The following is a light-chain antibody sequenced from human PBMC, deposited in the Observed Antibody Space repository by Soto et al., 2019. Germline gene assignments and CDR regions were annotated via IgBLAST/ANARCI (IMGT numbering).Light chain of an antibody. CDR1: QGIPSY. J-gene: IGKJ5*01. Sequence: EIVLTQSPATLSSSPGERATLSCRASQGIPSYLAWYQHKPGQAPRLVIYHTSERATGIPARFSGSGSGTDFTLTIRTLEPEDFAVYYCQQRTNWQITFGQGTRLDIK. V-gene: IGKV3D-11*01. CDR2: HTS. CDR3: QQRTNWQIT.